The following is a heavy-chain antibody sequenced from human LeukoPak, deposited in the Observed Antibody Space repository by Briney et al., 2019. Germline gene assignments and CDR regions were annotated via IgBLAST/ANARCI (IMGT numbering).Heavy chain of an antibody. D-gene: IGHD2-21*01. Sequence: SQTLSLTCAISGNIVVTTNVAWNWIRQSPSRGLEWLGRTYLRSKWYNGYAVSVKSRITINPDTSRNHFSLQLNSVIPEDTAVYYCTRGKYSGFDIWGQGTMVTVSS. J-gene: IGHJ3*02. CDR2: TYLRSKWYN. CDR1: GNIVVTTNVA. V-gene: IGHV6-1*01. CDR3: TRGKYSGFDI.